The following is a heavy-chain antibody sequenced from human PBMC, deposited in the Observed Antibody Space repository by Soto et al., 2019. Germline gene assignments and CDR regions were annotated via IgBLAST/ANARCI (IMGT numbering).Heavy chain of an antibody. CDR1: GYTFTSYY. Sequence: ASVKVSCKASGYTFTSYYMHWVRQAPGQGLEWMGIINPSGGSTSYAQKFQGRVTMTRDTSTSTVYMELSSLRSEDTAVYYCARLPSAYCGGDCYPVFDYWGQGTLVTVSS. CDR3: ARLPSAYCGGDCYPVFDY. V-gene: IGHV1-46*01. D-gene: IGHD2-21*02. J-gene: IGHJ4*02. CDR2: INPSGGST.